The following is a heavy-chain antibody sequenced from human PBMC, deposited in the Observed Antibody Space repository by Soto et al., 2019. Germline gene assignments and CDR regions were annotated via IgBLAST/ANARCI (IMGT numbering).Heavy chain of an antibody. Sequence: QVQLVQSGAEVKKPGASVKVSCKASGYTFTSYDINGVRQATGQGLEWMGWMNPNSGNTGYAQKFRGRVTMPRNTSISTAYMELSSLRSEDTAVYYCARERTGTTSMDVWGQGTTVTVSS. J-gene: IGHJ6*02. CDR2: MNPNSGNT. V-gene: IGHV1-8*01. D-gene: IGHD1-1*01. CDR1: GYTFTSYD. CDR3: ARERTGTTSMDV.